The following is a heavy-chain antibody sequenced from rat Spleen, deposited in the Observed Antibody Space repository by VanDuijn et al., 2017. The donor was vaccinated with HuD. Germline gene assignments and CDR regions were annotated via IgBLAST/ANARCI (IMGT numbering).Heavy chain of an antibody. D-gene: IGHD1-10*01. CDR1: GYSITSSYR. CDR2: INSEGTN. J-gene: IGHJ2*01. V-gene: IGHV3-3*01. Sequence: EVQLQESGPGLVKPSQSLSLTCSVTGYSITSSYRWNWIRKFPGNKLEWMGYINSEGTNNYNPSLKSRISITRDTSKNQFFLQVNSVPTADTATYYCARDNNYKAYWGQGVMVTVSS. CDR3: ARDNNYKAY.